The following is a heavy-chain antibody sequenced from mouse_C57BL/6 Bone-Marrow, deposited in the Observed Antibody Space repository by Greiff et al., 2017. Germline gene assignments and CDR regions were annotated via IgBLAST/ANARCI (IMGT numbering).Heavy chain of an antibody. CDR2: INPSNGGT. Sequence: QVQLQQPGTELVKPGASVKLSCKASGYTFTSYWMHWVKQRPGQGLEWIGNINPSNGGTNYNEKFKSKATLTVDKSSSTAYMQLSILTSEDAAVYYCARYDYYWYFDVWGTGTTVTVSS. J-gene: IGHJ1*03. CDR1: GYTFTSYW. D-gene: IGHD2-4*01. V-gene: IGHV1-53*01. CDR3: ARYDYYWYFDV.